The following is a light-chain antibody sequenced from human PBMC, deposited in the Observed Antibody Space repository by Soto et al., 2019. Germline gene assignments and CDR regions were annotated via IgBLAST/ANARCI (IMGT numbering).Light chain of an antibody. Sequence: DIQMTQSPSTLSASVGDRVTITCRASQSISNWLAWYQQKPGKAPKLLMYKASTLESGVPSRFSGSGSGTEFTLTISSLQPEDVATYYCQKYNSAPLTFGGGTKVDIK. CDR2: KAS. CDR3: QKYNSAPLT. J-gene: IGKJ4*01. CDR1: QSISNW. V-gene: IGKV1-5*03.